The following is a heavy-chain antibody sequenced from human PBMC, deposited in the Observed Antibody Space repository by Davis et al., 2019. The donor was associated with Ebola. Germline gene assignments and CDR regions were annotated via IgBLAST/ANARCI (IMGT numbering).Heavy chain of an antibody. V-gene: IGHV4-59*08. D-gene: IGHD5-18*01. CDR3: AKGLRYSYGPPVYYYGMDV. CDR1: GGSISSYY. Sequence: SETLSLTCTVSGGSISSYYWSWIRQPPGKGLEWLGYIYYSGSTNYNPSLKSRVTISVDTSKNQFSLKLSSVTAADTAVYYCAKGLRYSYGPPVYYYGMDVWGQGTTVTVSS. CDR2: IYYSGST. J-gene: IGHJ6*02.